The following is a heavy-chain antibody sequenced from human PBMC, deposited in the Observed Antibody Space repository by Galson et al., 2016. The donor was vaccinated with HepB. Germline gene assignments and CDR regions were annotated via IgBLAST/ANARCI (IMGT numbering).Heavy chain of an antibody. CDR2: IHYTGST. V-gene: IGHV4-59*01. CDR3: ARGTAMVINWFDP. J-gene: IGHJ5*02. Sequence: SETLSLTCTVSGDSISRYSWGWIRQPPGKGLEWIGYIHYTGSTNYNPSLKSRVIISVDTSKNQFSLNLTSVTAADTAVYYCARGTAMVINWFDPWGQGTLVTVSS. D-gene: IGHD5-18*01. CDR1: GDSISRYS.